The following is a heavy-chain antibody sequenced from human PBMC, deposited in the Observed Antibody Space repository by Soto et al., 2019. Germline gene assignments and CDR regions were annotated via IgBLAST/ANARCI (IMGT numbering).Heavy chain of an antibody. CDR3: ARVPDR. J-gene: IGHJ5*02. V-gene: IGHV4-30-2*01. CDR2: IYHSGST. D-gene: IGHD2-2*01. CDR1: EGTISSGGYS. Sequence: SETQSLTCAVSEGTISSGGYSWSWIRQPPGKGLEWIGYIYHSGSTYYNPSLKSRVTISVDRSKNQFSLKLSSVTAADTAVYYCARVPDRWGQGTLVTVSS.